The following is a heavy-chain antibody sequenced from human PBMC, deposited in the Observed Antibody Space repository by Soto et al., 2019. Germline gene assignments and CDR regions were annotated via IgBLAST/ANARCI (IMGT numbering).Heavy chain of an antibody. Sequence: GGALRLSCVASGFTFRNYWMHWVRPAPGKGLVWVSRISPDGSNTNYADSVKGRFTISRDNAKDTVYLQMNSLRAEDTAVYYCAKFRVVLRDAFDIWGQGTMVTVSS. CDR3: AKFRVVLRDAFDI. J-gene: IGHJ3*02. V-gene: IGHV3-74*01. CDR1: GFTFRNYW. D-gene: IGHD2-15*01. CDR2: ISPDGSNT.